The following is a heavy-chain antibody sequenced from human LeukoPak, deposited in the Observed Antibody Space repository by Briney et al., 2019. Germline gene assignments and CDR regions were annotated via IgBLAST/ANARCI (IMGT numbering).Heavy chain of an antibody. CDR1: GGSISSYY. V-gene: IGHV4-59*01. CDR3: ARGRELWVP. CDR2: IYYSGIT. J-gene: IGHJ4*02. D-gene: IGHD1-26*01. Sequence: SETLSLTCTVSGGSISSYYWSWIRQPPGKGLEWIGYIYYSGITNYNPSLKSRVTISVDTSKKQFSLKLSSVTAADTAVYYCARGRELWVPWGQGTLVTVSS.